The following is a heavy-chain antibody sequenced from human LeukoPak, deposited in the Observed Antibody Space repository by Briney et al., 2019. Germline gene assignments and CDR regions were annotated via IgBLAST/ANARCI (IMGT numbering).Heavy chain of an antibody. CDR2: ISSSGSTR. Sequence: GGSLRLSCAASGFTFSSYEMNWVRQAPGKGLEWVSYISSSGSTRTYADSVKGRFTISRDNAKSSLYLEMNSLRAEDTAVYYCAREIVSAVAGNFDYWGQGTLVTVSS. J-gene: IGHJ4*02. CDR1: GFTFSSYE. D-gene: IGHD6-19*01. CDR3: AREIVSAVAGNFDY. V-gene: IGHV3-48*03.